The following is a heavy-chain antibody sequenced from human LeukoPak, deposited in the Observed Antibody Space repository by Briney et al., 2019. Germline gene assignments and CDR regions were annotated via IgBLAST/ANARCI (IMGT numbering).Heavy chain of an antibody. CDR1: GFTFDDYG. D-gene: IGHD3-22*01. CDR3: ARSITMIVVENPNWFDP. J-gene: IGHJ5*02. V-gene: IGHV3-11*04. CDR2: ISSSGSTI. Sequence: PGGSLRLSCAASGFTFDDYGMSWIRQAPGKGLEWVSYISSSGSTIYYADSVKGRFTISRDNAKNSLYLQMNSLRAEDTAVYYCARSITMIVVENPNWFDPWGQGTLVTVSS.